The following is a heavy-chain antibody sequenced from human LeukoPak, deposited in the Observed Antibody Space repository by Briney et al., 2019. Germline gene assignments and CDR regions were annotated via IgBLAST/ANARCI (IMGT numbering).Heavy chain of an antibody. CDR2: IKQDGSEK. V-gene: IGHV3-7*01. CDR1: GFTFSSYW. Sequence: QPGGSLRLSCAAYGFTFSSYWMSWVSQAPGKGLEWVANIKQDGSEKYYVDSLKCRFTISRDNAKNSLYLQMNSLRAEDTAVYYCARDATPPYDFWSGSRGYYFDYWGQGTLVTVSS. J-gene: IGHJ4*02. D-gene: IGHD3-3*01. CDR3: ARDATPPYDFWSGSRGYYFDY.